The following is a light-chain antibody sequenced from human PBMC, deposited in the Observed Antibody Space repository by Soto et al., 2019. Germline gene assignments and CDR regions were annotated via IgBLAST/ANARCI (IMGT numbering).Light chain of an antibody. Sequence: EIVMTQSPATLSVSPGERASLSCRASQSVSSNLAWYQQKPGQAPRLLIYGASTRATGTPARFSGSGSGTELTLTISSLQSGDFAIYYCQQYNSWPPFITFGQGTRLEIK. CDR1: QSVSSN. V-gene: IGKV3-15*01. CDR3: QQYNSWPPFIT. CDR2: GAS. J-gene: IGKJ5*01.